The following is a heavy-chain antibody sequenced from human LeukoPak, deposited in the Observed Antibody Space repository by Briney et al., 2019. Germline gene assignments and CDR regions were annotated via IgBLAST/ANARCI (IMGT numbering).Heavy chain of an antibody. V-gene: IGHV3-15*07. D-gene: IGHD2/OR15-2a*01. CDR2: IRSNSDGGAI. CDR3: ATDFYDST. J-gene: IGHJ5*02. CDR1: GFTFDNAW. Sequence: GGSLRLSCATSGFTFDNAWMNWVRQAPRKGLEWVGRIRSNSDGGAIDYAAPVKGRFALSRDDSKNTLYLQMNSLQTEDTAMYYCATDFYDSTWGQGTLVTVSS.